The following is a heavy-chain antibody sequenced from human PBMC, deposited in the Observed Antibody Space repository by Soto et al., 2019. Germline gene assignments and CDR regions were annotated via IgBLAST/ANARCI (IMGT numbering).Heavy chain of an antibody. D-gene: IGHD2-2*01. CDR2: IIPIFGTA. CDR3: ARDIVVGPAAPPSWFDP. J-gene: IGHJ5*02. V-gene: IGHV1-69*01. Sequence: QVQLVQSGAEVKKPGSSVKVSCKASGGTFSSYAISWVRQAPGQGLEWMGGIIPIFGTANYAQKFQGRVTITADESTSTAYMELSSLRYEDTAVYYCARDIVVGPAAPPSWFDPWGQGTLVTVSS. CDR1: GGTFSSYA.